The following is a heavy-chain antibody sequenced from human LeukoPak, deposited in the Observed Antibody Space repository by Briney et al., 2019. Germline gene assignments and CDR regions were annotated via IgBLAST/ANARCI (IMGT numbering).Heavy chain of an antibody. Sequence: GGSLRLSCAASGFTFSSYWMSWVRQAPGKGLEWVANIKQDGSEKYYVDSVKGRFTISRDNAKNSLYLQMNSLRDEDTAVYYCARESSGWYVQFGDYWGQGTLVTVSS. J-gene: IGHJ4*02. CDR1: GFTFSSYW. D-gene: IGHD6-19*01. V-gene: IGHV3-7*01. CDR3: ARESSGWYVQFGDY. CDR2: IKQDGSEK.